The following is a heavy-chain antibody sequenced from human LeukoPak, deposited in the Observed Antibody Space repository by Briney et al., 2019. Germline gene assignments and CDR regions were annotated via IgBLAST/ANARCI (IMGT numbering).Heavy chain of an antibody. V-gene: IGHV3-48*01. D-gene: IGHD3-10*01. CDR1: GFTFSSYS. CDR3: ARAGFTFSDYFGSFFDS. Sequence: GGSLRLSCAASGFTFSSYSMNWVRQSPGKGLEWVSHIISSSSTIYYADSVKGPFTISRDNAKNSLYLQMNSLRAEDTAVYYCARAGFTFSDYFGSFFDSWGQGTLVTVSS. J-gene: IGHJ5*01. CDR2: IISSSSTI.